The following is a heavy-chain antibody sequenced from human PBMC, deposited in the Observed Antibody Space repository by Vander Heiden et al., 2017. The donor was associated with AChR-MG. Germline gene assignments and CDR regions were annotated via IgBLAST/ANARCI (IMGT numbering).Heavy chain of an antibody. Sequence: RLSCGASGFSFKTYAMSWVRQAPGKGLEWVAGITYSGGTTYYADSVKGRFTISRDNSNNTLYLQMNSLRVDDTAIYYCAKEDIGAVVAITPGYMDVWGKGTTVTVSS. CDR2: ITYSGGTT. J-gene: IGHJ6*03. CDR1: GFSFKTYA. CDR3: AKEDIGAVVAITPGYMDV. V-gene: IGHV3-23*01. D-gene: IGHD2-15*01.